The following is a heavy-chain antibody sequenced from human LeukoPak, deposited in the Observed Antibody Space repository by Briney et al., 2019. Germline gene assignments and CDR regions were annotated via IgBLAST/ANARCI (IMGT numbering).Heavy chain of an antibody. J-gene: IGHJ4*02. CDR1: GGSISSSSYY. D-gene: IGHD6-19*01. Sequence: SETLSLTCTVSGGSISSSSYYWGWIRQPPGKGLEWIGSIYYSGSTYYNPPLKSRVTISVDTSKNQFSLKLSSVTAADTAVYYCARGSRSGWYYPLDYWGQGTPVTVSS. V-gene: IGHV4-39*01. CDR2: IYYSGST. CDR3: ARGSRSGWYYPLDY.